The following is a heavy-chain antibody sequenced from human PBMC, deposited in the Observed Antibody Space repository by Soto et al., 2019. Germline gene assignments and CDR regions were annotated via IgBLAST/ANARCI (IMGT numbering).Heavy chain of an antibody. D-gene: IGHD1-26*01. CDR2: IYYSVST. J-gene: IGHJ4*02. CDR1: GGSISSYY. Sequence: QVQLQESGPGLVKPSETLSLTCTVSGGSISSYYWSWIRQPPVKGLEWIGYIYYSVSTNYNPSLNSRDTISVDTSKNQCSLKLSSVTAADTAVYYCARRWGATFDFWGQGTLVTVSS. CDR3: ARRWGATFDF. V-gene: IGHV4-59*08.